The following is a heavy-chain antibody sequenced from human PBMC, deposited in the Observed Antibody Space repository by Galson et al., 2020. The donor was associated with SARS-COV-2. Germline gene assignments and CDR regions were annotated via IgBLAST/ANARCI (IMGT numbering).Heavy chain of an antibody. Sequence: GGSLRLSCVTSGFTFSSYAMNWVRQAPGKGLEWVSFITTSGDIVHYSDSVRGRFTVSRDNAKSTLYLQMSSLSAEETAIYYCARDTVGDRDFDYWGQGTLVIVSS. CDR2: ITTSGDIV. CDR1: GFTFSSYA. CDR3: ARDTVGDRDFDY. J-gene: IGHJ4*02. D-gene: IGHD1-26*01. V-gene: IGHV3-48*03.